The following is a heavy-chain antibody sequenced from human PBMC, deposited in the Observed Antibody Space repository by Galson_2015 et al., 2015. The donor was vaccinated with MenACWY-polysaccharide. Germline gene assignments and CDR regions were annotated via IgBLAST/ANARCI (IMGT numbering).Heavy chain of an antibody. CDR3: VRNYGSAKGSYCDY. CDR1: GFTFSDHH. J-gene: IGHJ4*02. V-gene: IGHV3-72*01. Sequence: SLRLSCAASGFTFSDHHMDWVRQAPGKGLEWVGRIRNKANSYTTEYAASVKGRFTISRDENSLYLQMNCLKTEDTAVYYCVRNYGSAKGSYCDYWGQGTLVTVSS. CDR2: IRNKANSYTT. D-gene: IGHD3-10*01.